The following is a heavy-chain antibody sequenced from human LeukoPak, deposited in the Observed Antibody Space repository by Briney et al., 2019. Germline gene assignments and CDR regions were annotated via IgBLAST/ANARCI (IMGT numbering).Heavy chain of an antibody. J-gene: IGHJ4*02. Sequence: GESLKISCKGSGYSFTSYWIGCVRQMPGKGLEWMGIIYPGDSDTKYDPSFQGQVTISADKSISTAYLQWSSLKASDTAMYYCARLGGSSSSPPDYWGQGTLVTVSS. CDR3: ARLGGSSSSPPDY. CDR1: GYSFTSYW. CDR2: IYPGDSDT. D-gene: IGHD6-6*01. V-gene: IGHV5-51*01.